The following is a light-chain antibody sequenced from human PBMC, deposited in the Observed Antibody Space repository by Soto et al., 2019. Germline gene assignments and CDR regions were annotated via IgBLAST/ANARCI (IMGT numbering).Light chain of an antibody. V-gene: IGLV2-14*01. CDR3: SSYTSSSTLYV. Sequence: SALTQPASVSGSPGQSITISCTGTSSDVGGYNYVSWYQQHPGKAPKLMIYEVSNRPSGVSNRFSGSKSGNTASLTISGXXXEDEADYYCSSYTSSSTLYVFGTGTKLTVL. CDR1: SSDVGGYNY. J-gene: IGLJ1*01. CDR2: EVS.